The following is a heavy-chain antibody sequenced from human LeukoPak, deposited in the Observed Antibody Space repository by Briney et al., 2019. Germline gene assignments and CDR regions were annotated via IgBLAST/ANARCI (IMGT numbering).Heavy chain of an antibody. V-gene: IGHV3-74*01. J-gene: IGHJ4*02. Sequence: GGSLILSCAASGFTFSSYWMHRVRQAPGKGLVWVSRVHSDGSTTNYADSVKGRFTVSRDNAKNTLYLQMNSLRAEDTAVYYCARFSVILGSEYWGQGTLVTASS. CDR1: GFTFSSYW. D-gene: IGHD3-16*02. CDR3: ARFSVILGSEY. CDR2: VHSDGSTT.